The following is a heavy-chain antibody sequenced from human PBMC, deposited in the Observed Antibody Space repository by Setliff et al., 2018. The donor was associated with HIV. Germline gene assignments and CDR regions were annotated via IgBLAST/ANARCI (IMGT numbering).Heavy chain of an antibody. J-gene: IGHJ6*02. Sequence: SETLSLTCTVSGGPLSSYYWNWIRQSPGKGLEWIGYIFYTGTTRYNPSLKSRVTISVDTSKNQVSLKLSSVTAADTALYFCARSRTSSGYYGVTGYGMDVWGQGTTVTVSS. V-gene: IGHV4-59*01. D-gene: IGHD3-22*01. CDR2: IFYTGTT. CDR3: ARSRTSSGYYGVTGYGMDV. CDR1: GGPLSSYY.